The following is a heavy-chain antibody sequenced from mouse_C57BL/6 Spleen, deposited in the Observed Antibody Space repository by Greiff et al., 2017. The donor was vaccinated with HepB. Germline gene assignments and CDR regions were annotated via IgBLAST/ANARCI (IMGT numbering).Heavy chain of an antibody. J-gene: IGHJ4*01. CDR2: IDPSDSYT. CDR3: ASEGEDYAMDY. V-gene: IGHV1-59*01. Sequence: QVQLQQPGAELVRPGTSVKLSCKASGYTFTSYWMHWVKQRPGQGLEWIGVIDPSDSYTNYNQKFKGKATLTVDTASSTAYMQLSSLTSEDSAVYYCASEGEDYAMDYWGQGTSVTVSS. CDR1: GYTFTSYW.